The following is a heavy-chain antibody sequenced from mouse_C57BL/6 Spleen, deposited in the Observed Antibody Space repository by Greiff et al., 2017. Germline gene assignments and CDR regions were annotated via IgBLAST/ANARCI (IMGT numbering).Heavy chain of an antibody. Sequence: EVKLVESGPELVKPGASVKISCKASGYSFTDYNMNWVKQSNGKSLEWIGVINPNYGTTSYNQKFKGKATLTVDQSSSTAYMQLNSLTSEDSAVYYCARSGNYYSNYENYAMDYWGQGTSVTVSS. J-gene: IGHJ4*01. CDR2: INPNYGTT. V-gene: IGHV1-39*01. D-gene: IGHD2-5*01. CDR1: GYSFTDYN. CDR3: ARSGNYYSNYENYAMDY.